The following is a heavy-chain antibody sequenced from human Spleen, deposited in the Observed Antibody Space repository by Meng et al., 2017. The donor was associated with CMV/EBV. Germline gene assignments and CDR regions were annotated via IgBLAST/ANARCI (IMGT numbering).Heavy chain of an antibody. V-gene: IGHV3-48*04. J-gene: IGHJ3*02. Sequence: GGSLRLSCAASGFVFSSFTMNWVRQAPGKALAWVSYISGSSTSNSPITHYDDYVKGRFTISRDNAKKVLYLQMNSLRAEDTAVYYCARATRGLDAFDIWGQGTMVTVSS. D-gene: IGHD3-16*01. CDR2: ISGSSTSNSPIT. CDR3: ARATRGLDAFDI. CDR1: GFVFSSFT.